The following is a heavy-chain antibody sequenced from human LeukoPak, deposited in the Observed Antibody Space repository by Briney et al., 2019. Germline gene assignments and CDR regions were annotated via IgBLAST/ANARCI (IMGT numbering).Heavy chain of an antibody. D-gene: IGHD3-16*02. CDR2: IRYDGSNK. CDR1: GFTFSSYG. CDR3: AKDYDYVWGSYPHPSDY. V-gene: IGHV3-30*02. Sequence: GGSLRLSCAASGFTFSSYGMHWVRQAPGKGLEWVAFIRYDGSNKYYADSVKGRFTISRDNSKNTLYLQMNSLRAEDTAVYYCAKDYDYVWGSYPHPSDYWGQGTLVTVSS. J-gene: IGHJ4*02.